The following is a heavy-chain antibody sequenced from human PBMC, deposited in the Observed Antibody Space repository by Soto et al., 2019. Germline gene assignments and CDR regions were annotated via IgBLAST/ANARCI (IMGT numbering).Heavy chain of an antibody. CDR1: GFTYSDFA. V-gene: IGHV3-23*01. J-gene: IGHJ5*01. Sequence: EVHLLDSGRGLAQPGGSLSLSCASSGFTYSDFAMTWVRQAPGKGLEWVATISGNGENSYYADSVKGRCTISRDNSEYTVYLLITSLRVGDTAVYYCGTTPPPHVRNWSDYWGQGALVTVSS. CDR3: GTTPPPHVRNWSDY. CDR2: ISGNGENS. D-gene: IGHD1-1*01.